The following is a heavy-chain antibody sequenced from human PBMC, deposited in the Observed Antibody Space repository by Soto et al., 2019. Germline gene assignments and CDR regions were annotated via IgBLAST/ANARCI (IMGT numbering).Heavy chain of an antibody. D-gene: IGHD3-16*01. V-gene: IGHV2-5*02. J-gene: IGHJ4*02. CDR1: GFSLSTSGVG. CDR2: IYWDDYK. Sequence: QITLKESGPALVKPTQTLTLTCTFSGFSLSTSGVGVGWIRQPPGEALEWLALIYWDDYKHFSPSLESRLTLPKDTSKNRVVLTMTNMDPVDTATYYCVHKGGGDRILDYWGQGTLVTVSS. CDR3: VHKGGGDRILDY.